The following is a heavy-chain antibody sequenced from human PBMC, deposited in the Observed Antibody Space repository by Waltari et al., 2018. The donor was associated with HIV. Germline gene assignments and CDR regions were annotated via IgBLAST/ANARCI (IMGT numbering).Heavy chain of an antibody. Sequence: QLQLQESGPGLVKPSETLSLTCTVSGGSISSSSYYWGWIRQPPGKGLEWIGSIYYSGSTYYNPSLKSRVTISVDTSKNQFSLKLSSVTAADTAVYYCARPYYDFWSGYQGPDAFDIWGQGTMVTVSS. D-gene: IGHD3-3*01. CDR3: ARPYYDFWSGYQGPDAFDI. V-gene: IGHV4-39*01. J-gene: IGHJ3*02. CDR2: IYYSGST. CDR1: GGSISSSSYY.